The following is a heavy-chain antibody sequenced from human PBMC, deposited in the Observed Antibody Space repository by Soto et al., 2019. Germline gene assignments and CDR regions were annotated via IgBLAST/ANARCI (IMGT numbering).Heavy chain of an antibody. V-gene: IGHV5-51*01. CDR3: ARLVSLLQPIDS. D-gene: IGHD4-4*01. Sequence: ESLKISCQTSGYTFTNYWIGRVRQMPGGGLEWLGLIFPRDFDVRYSPSFEGQVTISADRSTATAFLQWRPLEASDSALYFCARLVSLLQPIDSWGQGTPVTVSS. J-gene: IGHJ5*01. CDR1: GYTFTNYW. CDR2: IFPRDFDV.